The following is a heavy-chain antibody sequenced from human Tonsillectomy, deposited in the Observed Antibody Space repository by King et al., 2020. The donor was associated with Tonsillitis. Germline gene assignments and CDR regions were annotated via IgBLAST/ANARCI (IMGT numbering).Heavy chain of an antibody. Sequence: VQLVESGGGLVQPGGSLRLSCAASGVTFSSYELNWVRQAPGKGLEWVSYISCSGSTIYYAEAVEVRFTISSDNAKNSLYLQMNSLRAEDTAVYYCAREGIDYYDSSGYYRVDAFDIWGQGTMVTVSS. J-gene: IGHJ3*02. D-gene: IGHD3-22*01. CDR2: ISCSGSTI. V-gene: IGHV3-48*03. CDR3: AREGIDYYDSSGYYRVDAFDI. CDR1: GVTFSSYE.